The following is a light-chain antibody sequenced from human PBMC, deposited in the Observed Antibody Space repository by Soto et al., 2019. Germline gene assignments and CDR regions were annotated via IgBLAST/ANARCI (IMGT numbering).Light chain of an antibody. J-gene: IGKJ4*01. CDR2: AAS. Sequence: DIQMTQSPSSLSASVGDRVTITCRASQSISIYLNWYQQKPGKAPKLLIYAASSLQSGVTSRFSGSGSGTDFTLTISSLQPEDFATYYCQQSYSTPPLTFGGGTKVEIK. CDR3: QQSYSTPPLT. CDR1: QSISIY. V-gene: IGKV1-39*01.